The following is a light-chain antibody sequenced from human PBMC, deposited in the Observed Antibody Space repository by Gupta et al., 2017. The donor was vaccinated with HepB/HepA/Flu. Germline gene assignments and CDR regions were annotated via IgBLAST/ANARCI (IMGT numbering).Light chain of an antibody. CDR1: TSDVGSHNG. V-gene: IGLV2-23*02. CDR3: CSFTTSSTRHVV. J-gene: IGLJ2*01. CDR2: EVN. Sequence: QSALTQAASVSGPPGQSITIPCTGITSDVGSHNGVSWYQHPPGKAPNVLIYEVNKRHSGGANRFSGSTSGNTASLTISGLQAEDEADYYCCSFTTSSTRHVVFGGGTKVTVL.